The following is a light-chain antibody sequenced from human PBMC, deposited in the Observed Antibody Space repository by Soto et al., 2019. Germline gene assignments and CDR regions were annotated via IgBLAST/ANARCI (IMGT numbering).Light chain of an antibody. V-gene: IGLV2-14*01. J-gene: IGLJ3*02. CDR1: SSDIGAYNY. Sequence: QSVLTQPASVSGSPGQSITISCTGTSSDIGAYNYVSWFRQYPGKAPNLMIYEVSKRPSGVSSRFSGSRSANTASLTISGLQAEDEADYYCASFTTNSLGVFGGGTKLTVL. CDR3: ASFTTNSLGV. CDR2: EVS.